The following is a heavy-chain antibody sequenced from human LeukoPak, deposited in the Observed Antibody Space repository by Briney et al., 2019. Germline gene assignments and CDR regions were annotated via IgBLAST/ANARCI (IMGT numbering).Heavy chain of an antibody. CDR1: GGSINSYY. V-gene: IGHV4-59*06. Sequence: SETLSLTCTVSGGSINSYYWNWIRQHPGKGLEWIGYIYYSGSTYYNPSVKSRVTISVDTSKNQFSLKLSSVTAADTAVYYCARVRYYDSSGYPIFDYWGQGTLVTVSS. J-gene: IGHJ4*02. CDR3: ARVRYYDSSGYPIFDY. D-gene: IGHD3-22*01. CDR2: IYYSGST.